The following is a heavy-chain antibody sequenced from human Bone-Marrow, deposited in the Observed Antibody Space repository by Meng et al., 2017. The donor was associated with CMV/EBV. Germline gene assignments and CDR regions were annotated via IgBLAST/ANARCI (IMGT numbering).Heavy chain of an antibody. Sequence: GSLRLSCTVSGGSVSSGSYYWSWIRQPPGKGLEWIGYIYYSGSTNYNPSLKSRVTISVDTSKNQFSLKLSSVTAADTAVYYCARAFCRSASCYAFDIWGQGTMVTVS. V-gene: IGHV4-61*01. CDR1: GGSVSSGSYY. J-gene: IGHJ3*02. CDR3: ARAFCRSASCYAFDI. D-gene: IGHD2-2*01. CDR2: IYYSGST.